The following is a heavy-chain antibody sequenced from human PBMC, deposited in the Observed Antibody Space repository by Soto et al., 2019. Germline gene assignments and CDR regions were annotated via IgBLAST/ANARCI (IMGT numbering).Heavy chain of an antibody. CDR3: AKDLSYAP. V-gene: IGHV3-23*01. CDR2: ISGSGGST. CDR1: GFSFYSYA. Sequence: PWGSLRLSCAACGFSFYSYAMSWVRQAPGKGLEWVSAISGSGGSTYYADSVEGRFTISRDNSKNTLYLKMNSLRAEDTAVYYCAKDLSYAPGGQGTLVTVSS. J-gene: IGHJ5*02. D-gene: IGHD2-2*01.